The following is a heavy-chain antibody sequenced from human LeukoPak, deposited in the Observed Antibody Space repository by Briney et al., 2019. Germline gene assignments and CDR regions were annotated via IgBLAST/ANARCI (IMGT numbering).Heavy chain of an antibody. V-gene: IGHV3-23*01. D-gene: IGHD3-10*01. Sequence: GGSLRLPCAASGFSFNSFGMSWVRQTPGKGLEWVSSIHSRGDNTHYADSLEGRFTISRDTWKNTVYLQMNRLRVEDTATYYCARQILRGSYFHYLDVWGTGTPVTVSS. CDR1: GFSFNSFG. CDR2: IHSRGDNT. J-gene: IGHJ6*03. CDR3: ARQILRGSYFHYLDV.